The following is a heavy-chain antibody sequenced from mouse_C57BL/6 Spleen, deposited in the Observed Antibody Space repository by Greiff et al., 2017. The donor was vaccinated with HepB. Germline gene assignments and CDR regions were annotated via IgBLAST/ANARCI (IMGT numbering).Heavy chain of an antibody. J-gene: IGHJ1*03. V-gene: IGHV1-82*01. CDR3: ASLLRDWYFDV. D-gene: IGHD1-1*01. Sequence: QVQLQQSGPELVKPGASVKISCKASGYAFSSSWINWVKQRPDKGLEWIGRIYPDDGDTNYNGKFKGKATLTADKSSSTAYMQLSSLTSEDSAVYFCASLLRDWYFDVWGTGTTVTVSS. CDR2: IYPDDGDT. CDR1: GYAFSSSW.